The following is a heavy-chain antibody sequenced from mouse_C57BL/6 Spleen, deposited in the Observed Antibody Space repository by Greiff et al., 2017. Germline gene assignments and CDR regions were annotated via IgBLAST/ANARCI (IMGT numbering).Heavy chain of an antibody. CDR2: INPNNGGT. D-gene: IGHD1-1*01. V-gene: IGHV1-22*01. CDR3: ASYYGSSSYAMDY. J-gene: IGHJ4*01. CDR1: GYTFTDYN. Sequence: EVQLQQSGPELVKPGASVKMSCKASGYTFTDYNMHWVKQSHGKSLEWIGYINPNNGGTSYNKKFKGKATLTVNKSSSTAYMELRSLTSEDSAVYYCASYYGSSSYAMDYWGQGASVTVSS.